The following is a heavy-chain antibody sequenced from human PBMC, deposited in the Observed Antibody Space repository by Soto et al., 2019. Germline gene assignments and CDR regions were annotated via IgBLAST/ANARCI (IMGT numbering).Heavy chain of an antibody. Sequence: QVQLVESGGGVVQPGRSLRLSCAASGFTFSSYGMHWVRQAPGKGLEWVAVISYDGSNKYYADSVKGRFTISRDNSKNTLYLQMNSLRAEDTAVYYCAKDFEGGYYYYGMDVWGQGTTVTVSS. CDR2: ISYDGSNK. V-gene: IGHV3-30*18. D-gene: IGHD3-9*01. J-gene: IGHJ6*02. CDR3: AKDFEGGYYYYGMDV. CDR1: GFTFSSYG.